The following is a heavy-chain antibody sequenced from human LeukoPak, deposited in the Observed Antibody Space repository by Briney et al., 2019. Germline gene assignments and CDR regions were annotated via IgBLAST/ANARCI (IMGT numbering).Heavy chain of an antibody. Sequence: SETLSLTCAVYGGSFSGYYWSWIRQPPGKGLEWIGEINHSGSTNYNPSLKSRVTISVDTSKNQFSLKLSSVTAADTAVYYCARGLPRTRGYRSSYNWFDPWGQGTLVTVSS. J-gene: IGHJ5*02. D-gene: IGHD6-13*01. CDR3: ARGLPRTRGYRSSYNWFDP. CDR2: INHSGST. V-gene: IGHV4-34*01. CDR1: GGSFSGYY.